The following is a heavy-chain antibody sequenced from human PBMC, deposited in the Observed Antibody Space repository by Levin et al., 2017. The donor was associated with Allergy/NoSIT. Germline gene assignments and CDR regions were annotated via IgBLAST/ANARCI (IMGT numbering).Heavy chain of an antibody. J-gene: IGHJ4*02. D-gene: IGHD3-3*01. CDR3: AKGITIFGVGRLDN. CDR1: GFTFRNYA. CDR2: ITGDAEDT. V-gene: IGHV3-23*01. Sequence: GESLKISCAASGFTFRNYAMNWVRQAAGKGLEWDSGITGDAEDTHYADSVKGRFTISRDNSKNTVYLQMNRLRADDTAIYYCAKGITIFGVGRLDNWGQGTPVTVSS.